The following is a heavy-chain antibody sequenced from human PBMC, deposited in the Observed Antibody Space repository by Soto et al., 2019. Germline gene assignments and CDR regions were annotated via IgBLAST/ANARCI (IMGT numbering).Heavy chain of an antibody. D-gene: IGHD6-19*01. V-gene: IGHV3-30-3*01. CDR1: GFTFSSYA. CDR2: ISYDGSNK. CDR3: ARSQVSGWFPIGPLDY. J-gene: IGHJ4*02. Sequence: GGSLRLSCAASGFTFSSYAMHWVRQAPGKGLEWVAVISYDGSNKYYADSVKGRFTISRDNSKNTLYLQMNSLRAEDTAVYYCARSQVSGWFPIGPLDYWGQGTLVTVSS.